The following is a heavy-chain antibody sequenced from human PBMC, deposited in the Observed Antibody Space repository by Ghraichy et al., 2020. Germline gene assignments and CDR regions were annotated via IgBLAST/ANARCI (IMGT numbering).Heavy chain of an antibody. J-gene: IGHJ4*02. CDR1: GFTVSSNY. V-gene: IGHV3-53*01. D-gene: IGHD3-22*01. Sequence: GGSLRLSCAASGFTVSSNYMNWVRQAPGKGLEWVSVIYSGGSTYYADSVKGRFTISRDNSKNTLYLQMNSLRAEDTAVYYCARLYYYDSSGYSNGFDYWGQGTLVTVSS. CDR3: ARLYYYDSSGYSNGFDY. CDR2: IYSGGST.